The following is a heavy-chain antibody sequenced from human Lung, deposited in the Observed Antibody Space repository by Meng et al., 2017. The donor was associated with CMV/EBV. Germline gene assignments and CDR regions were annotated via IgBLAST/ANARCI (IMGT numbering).Heavy chain of an antibody. CDR3: ARLAARGY. J-gene: IGHJ4*02. Sequence: SCAASGLTFSSYGMSWVRQAPGKGLEWVSTVSDTHGDTYYADSVKGRFTISRDNSKSTLYLQMNSLRADDTARYYCARLAARGYWGQGTLVTVSS. CDR2: VSDTHGDT. D-gene: IGHD6-6*01. CDR1: GLTFSSYG. V-gene: IGHV3-23*01.